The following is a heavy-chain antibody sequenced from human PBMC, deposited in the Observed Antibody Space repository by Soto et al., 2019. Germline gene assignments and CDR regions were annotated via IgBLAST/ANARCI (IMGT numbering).Heavy chain of an antibody. CDR3: TYGSSSAWIDY. J-gene: IGHJ4*02. CDR2: AYFSGGNT. D-gene: IGHD6-25*01. V-gene: IGHV4-39*01. Sequence: PSETLSLTCSVSGDSMRGYHFYWGWIRQAPGKGLEWIGSAYFSGGNTYYSPSLKSRVSISVDTSKNEFSLRLTSLTAADTAVYFCTYGSSSAWIDYWGQGTLVTVSS. CDR1: GDSMRGYHFY.